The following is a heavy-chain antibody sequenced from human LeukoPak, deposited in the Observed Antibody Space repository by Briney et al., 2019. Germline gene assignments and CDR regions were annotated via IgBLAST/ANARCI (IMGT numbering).Heavy chain of an antibody. J-gene: IGHJ4*02. CDR2: ISSSSSYI. D-gene: IGHD3-10*01. CDR1: GFTFSNYA. CDR3: ARVRQGVPDY. Sequence: GGSLRLSCAASGFTFSNYAMNWVRQAPGKGLEWVSSISSSSSYIYYADSVKGRFTISRDNAKNSLYLQMNSLRAEDTAVYYCARVRQGVPDYWGQGTLVTVSS. V-gene: IGHV3-21*01.